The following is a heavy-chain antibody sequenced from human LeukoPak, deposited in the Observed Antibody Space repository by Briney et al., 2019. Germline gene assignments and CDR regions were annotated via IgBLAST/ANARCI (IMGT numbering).Heavy chain of an antibody. D-gene: IGHD3-3*01. Sequence: GGSLRLSCAASGFTFSSYSMNWVRQAPGKGLEWVSSISSSSSYIYYADSVKGRFTISRDNSKNTLYLQMNSLRAEDTAVYYCARGPEYDFWSGYYGPFDYWGQGTLVTVSS. J-gene: IGHJ4*02. CDR2: ISSSSSYI. CDR3: ARGPEYDFWSGYYGPFDY. CDR1: GFTFSSYS. V-gene: IGHV3-21*01.